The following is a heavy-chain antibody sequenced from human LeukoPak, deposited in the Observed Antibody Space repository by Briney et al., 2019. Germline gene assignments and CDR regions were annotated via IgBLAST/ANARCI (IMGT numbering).Heavy chain of an antibody. CDR2: ISSSSSYI. CDR3: ASGVQRGY. V-gene: IGHV3-21*01. J-gene: IGHJ4*02. CDR1: GFTFSSYS. Sequence: GVSLRLSCAASGFTFSSYSMNWVRQAPGKGLEGVSSISSSSSYIYYADSVKGRFTISRDNAKNSLYLQMNSPRAEDTAVYYCASGVQRGYWGQGTLVTVSS. D-gene: IGHD3-10*01.